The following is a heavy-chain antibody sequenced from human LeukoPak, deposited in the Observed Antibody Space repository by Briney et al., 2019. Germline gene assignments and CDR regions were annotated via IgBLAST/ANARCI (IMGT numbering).Heavy chain of an antibody. CDR1: GYTFTDYY. Sequence: ASVKVSCKASGYTFTDYYMHWVRQAPGQGLEWMGWINPNSGVTKYAEKFQGRVTMTRDTSISTAYMELSRLRSDDTAVYYCARDSWYHYYYYYMDVWGKGTTVTISS. D-gene: IGHD1-14*01. CDR2: INPNSGVT. J-gene: IGHJ6*03. V-gene: IGHV1-2*02. CDR3: ARDSWYHYYYYYMDV.